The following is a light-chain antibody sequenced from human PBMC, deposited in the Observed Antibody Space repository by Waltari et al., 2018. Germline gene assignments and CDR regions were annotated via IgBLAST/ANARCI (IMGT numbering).Light chain of an antibody. CDR1: TLRDKR. CDR3: QVWDTGYHRVV. V-gene: IGLV3-21*03. CDR2: DDT. J-gene: IGLJ2*01. Sequence: SYVLTQPPSVSVAPGKTASITCGGNTLRDKRVHRYQQRPGQALVLVIYDDTDRPSGIPARLSGSNSGNTANLTISRVEAGDEADYFCQVWDTGYHRVVFGGGTKLTVL.